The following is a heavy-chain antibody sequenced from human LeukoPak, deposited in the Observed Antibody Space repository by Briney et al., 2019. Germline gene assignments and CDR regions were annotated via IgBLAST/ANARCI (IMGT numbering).Heavy chain of an antibody. CDR2: MNPNSGNT. J-gene: IGHJ3*02. CDR1: GYTFSSYD. D-gene: IGHD6-19*01. Sequence: GASVKVSCKTSGYTFSSYDINWVRQASGQGLEWMGWMNPNSGNTGYAEKFQGRVTMTRDTSINTAYMDLSRLESDDTAVYYCARGPRGSGWAHDAFDIWGQGTMVTVSS. V-gene: IGHV1-8*01. CDR3: ARGPRGSGWAHDAFDI.